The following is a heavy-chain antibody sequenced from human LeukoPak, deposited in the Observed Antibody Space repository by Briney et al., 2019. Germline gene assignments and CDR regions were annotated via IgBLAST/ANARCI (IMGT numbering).Heavy chain of an antibody. CDR2: MNPNSGNT. J-gene: IGHJ4*02. CDR3: AIHEYSSSWPFDY. Sequence: GASVKVSCKASGYTFTSYDINWVRQATGQGLEWMGWMNPNSGNTGYAQKFQGRVTMTRNASISTAYMELSSLRSEDTAVYYCAIHEYSSSWPFDYWGQGTLVTVSS. CDR1: GYTFTSYD. D-gene: IGHD6-13*01. V-gene: IGHV1-8*01.